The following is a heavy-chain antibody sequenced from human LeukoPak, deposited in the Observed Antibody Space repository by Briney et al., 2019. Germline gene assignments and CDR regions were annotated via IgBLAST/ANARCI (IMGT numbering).Heavy chain of an antibody. CDR3: ARDSSDSSGYYKKKWTKTFDY. CDR2: ITSSSSYI. V-gene: IGHV3-21*01. D-gene: IGHD3-22*01. CDR1: GFTFSSYS. J-gene: IGHJ4*02. Sequence: GGSLRLSCAASGFTFSSYSMNWVRQAPGKGLEWVSSITSSSSYIYYADSVKGRFTFSRDNAKNSLYLQMNSLRAEDTAVYYCARDSSDSSGYYKKKWTKTFDYWGQGTLVTVSS.